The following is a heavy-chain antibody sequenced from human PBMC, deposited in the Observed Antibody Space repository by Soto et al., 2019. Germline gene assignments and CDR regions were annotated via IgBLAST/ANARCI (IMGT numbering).Heavy chain of an antibody. CDR2: IYSGGST. J-gene: IGHJ3*02. D-gene: IGHD2-15*01. CDR3: ARVLLGYCGGGSCYPGAFDI. V-gene: IGHV3-66*01. Sequence: EVQLVESGGGLVQPGGSLRLSCAASGFTVSSNYMSWVRQAPGKGLEWVSVIYSGGSTYYADSVKGRFTISRDNSKNTLYLQMNSLRAEDTAVYYCARVLLGYCGGGSCYPGAFDIWRQGTMVTVSS. CDR1: GFTVSSNY.